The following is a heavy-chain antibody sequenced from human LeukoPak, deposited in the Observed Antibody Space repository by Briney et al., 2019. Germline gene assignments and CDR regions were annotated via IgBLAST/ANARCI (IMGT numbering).Heavy chain of an antibody. Sequence: ASVKASCKASGYTFTGYYMHWVRQAPGQGLEWMGWISGHTGRATYAQKFQDRLTMTSDVPTTTAYMELTGLRFNDTAVYFCAKDLYSSLSGSEVFDIWGQGTRVTV. D-gene: IGHD3-10*01. CDR3: AKDLYSSLSGSEVFDI. J-gene: IGHJ3*02. V-gene: IGHV1-2*02. CDR1: GYTFTGYY. CDR2: ISGHTGRA.